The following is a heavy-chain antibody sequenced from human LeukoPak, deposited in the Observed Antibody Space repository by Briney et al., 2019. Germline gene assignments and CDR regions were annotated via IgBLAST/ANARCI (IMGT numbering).Heavy chain of an antibody. Sequence: WMNPNSGNTGYAQKFQGRVTMTRNTSISTAYMELSSLRSEDTAVYYCARVKGKWLSALDYWGQGTLVTVSS. D-gene: IGHD3-22*01. V-gene: IGHV1-8*01. CDR3: ARVKGKWLSALDY. CDR2: MNPNSGNT. J-gene: IGHJ4*02.